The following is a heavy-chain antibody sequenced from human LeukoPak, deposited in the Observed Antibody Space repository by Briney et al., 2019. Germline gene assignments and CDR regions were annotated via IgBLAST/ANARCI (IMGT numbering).Heavy chain of an antibody. J-gene: IGHJ4*02. CDR3: ARLEGGSLNYFDY. D-gene: IGHD1-26*01. CDR1: GGSFSGYY. Sequence: SETLSLTCAVYGGSFSGYYWSWTRQPPGKGLEWIGEINHSGSTNYNPSLKSRVTISVDTSKNQFSLKLSSVTAADTAVYYCARLEGGSLNYFDYWGQGTLVTVSS. V-gene: IGHV4-34*01. CDR2: INHSGST.